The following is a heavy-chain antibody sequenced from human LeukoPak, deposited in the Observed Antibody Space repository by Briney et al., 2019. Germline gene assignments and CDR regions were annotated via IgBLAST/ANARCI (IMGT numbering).Heavy chain of an antibody. Sequence: PSETLSLTCTVSGGSISSYYWSWIRQPPGKGLEWVGRIKSKTDGGTTDYAAPVKGRFTISRDDSKNTLYLQMNSLKTEDTAVYYCSVQLDYWGQGTLVTVSS. CDR1: GGSISSYY. J-gene: IGHJ4*02. CDR3: SVQLDY. D-gene: IGHD4-17*01. CDR2: IKSKTDGGTT. V-gene: IGHV3-15*01.